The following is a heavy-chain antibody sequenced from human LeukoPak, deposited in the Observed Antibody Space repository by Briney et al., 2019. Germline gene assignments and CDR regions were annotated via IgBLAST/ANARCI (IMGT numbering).Heavy chain of an antibody. Sequence: GESPKISCQGSGYSFTSYWISWVRQMPGKGLEWMGRIDPSDSYTNYSPSFQGHVTISADKSISTAYLQWSSLKASDTAMYYCARHGESPRTQYGQFDPWGQGTLVTVSS. CDR3: ARHGESPRTQYGQFDP. V-gene: IGHV5-10-1*01. CDR2: IDPSDSYT. J-gene: IGHJ5*02. D-gene: IGHD2-21*01. CDR1: GYSFTSYW.